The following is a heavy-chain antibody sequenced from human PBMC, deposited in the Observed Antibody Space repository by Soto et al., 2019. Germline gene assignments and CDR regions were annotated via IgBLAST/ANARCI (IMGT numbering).Heavy chain of an antibody. CDR3: AREAMEIPLGLALRRGTSTRGGFDY. Sequence: ASVKVSCKASGYTFTSYYMHWVLQAPGQGLEWMGIINPSGGSTSYAQKFQGRVTMTRDTSTSTVYMELSSLRSEDTAVYYCAREAMEIPLGLALRRGTSTRGGFDYWGQGTLVTVSS. J-gene: IGHJ4*02. V-gene: IGHV1-46*03. D-gene: IGHD3-16*01. CDR1: GYTFTSYY. CDR2: INPSGGST.